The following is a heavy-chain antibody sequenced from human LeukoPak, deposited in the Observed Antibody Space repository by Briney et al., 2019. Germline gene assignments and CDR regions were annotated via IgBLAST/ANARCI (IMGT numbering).Heavy chain of an antibody. J-gene: IGHJ4*02. CDR1: GYSFTSYW. Sequence: GESLKISCKGSGYSFTSYWIGWVRQMPGKGLEWMGIIYPGDSDTRYSPSFQGQVTISADKSISTAYLQWNSLKASDTAMYHCARLSTSEWQRFDYWGRGTLVTVSS. V-gene: IGHV5-51*01. CDR3: ARLSTSEWQRFDY. D-gene: IGHD2-2*01. CDR2: IYPGDSDT.